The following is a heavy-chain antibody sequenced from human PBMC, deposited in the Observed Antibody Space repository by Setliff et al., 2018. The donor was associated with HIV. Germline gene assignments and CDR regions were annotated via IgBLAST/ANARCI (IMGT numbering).Heavy chain of an antibody. V-gene: IGHV4-34*01. CDR3: ARGRYSSSFHYYYMDV. CDR2: INHSGST. J-gene: IGHJ6*03. CDR1: GGSFSGYY. D-gene: IGHD6-6*01. Sequence: SETLSLTCAVYGGSFSGYYWSWIRQPPGKGLEWIGEINHSGSTNYNPSLKTRVTISLDTSKKQFSLKLSSVTAADTAVYYCARGRYSSSFHYYYMDVWGKGTTVTVSS.